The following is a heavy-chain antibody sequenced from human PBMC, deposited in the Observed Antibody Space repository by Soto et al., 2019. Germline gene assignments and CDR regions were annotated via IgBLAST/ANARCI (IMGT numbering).Heavy chain of an antibody. V-gene: IGHV1-8*01. J-gene: IGHJ4*02. CDR2: MNPNSGNT. CDR1: GYTFTSYD. D-gene: IGHD3-10*01. Sequence: QVQLVQSGAEVKKPGASVKVSCKASGYTFTSYDINWVRQATGQGLEWMGWMNPNSGNTGYAQNLQGRVTMTRNTSISTAYMELSSLRSEDTAVYYCAITHLRFGEHQYWGQGTLVTVSS. CDR3: AITHLRFGEHQY.